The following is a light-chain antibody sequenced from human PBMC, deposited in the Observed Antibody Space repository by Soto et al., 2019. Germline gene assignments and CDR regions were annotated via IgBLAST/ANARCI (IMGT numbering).Light chain of an antibody. Sequence: QSVLTQTPSASGTPGQRVTISCSGSNSNIGRNTVNWYQQLPGTAPKLLIYSDNQWPSGVPDRFSGSKSGTSASLAISGLQFEDEADYYCAAWDASLNAVVFGGGTKLTVL. CDR1: NSNIGRNT. CDR2: SDN. V-gene: IGLV1-44*01. J-gene: IGLJ2*01. CDR3: AAWDASLNAVV.